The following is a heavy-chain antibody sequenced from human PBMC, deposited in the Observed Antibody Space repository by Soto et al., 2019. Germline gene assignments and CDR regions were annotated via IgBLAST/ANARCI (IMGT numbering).Heavy chain of an antibody. D-gene: IGHD2-21*01. CDR1: GGTFSSYA. CDR3: ARVKVDWYWYFDL. Sequence: VQLVQSGAEVKKPGSSVRVSCKASGGTFSSYAISWVRQAPGQGLEWMGGIIPIFGTTNYAQKFQGRVTITADQSTGTAYMELTSLRSEDTAVYYCARVKVDWYWYFDLWGRGTLVTVSS. J-gene: IGHJ2*01. CDR2: IIPIFGTT. V-gene: IGHV1-69*01.